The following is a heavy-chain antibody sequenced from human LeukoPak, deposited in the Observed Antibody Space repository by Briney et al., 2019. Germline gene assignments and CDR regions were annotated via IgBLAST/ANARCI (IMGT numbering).Heavy chain of an antibody. CDR2: ISTSSIYI. CDR3: ARSDIVGATLIDAFDI. D-gene: IGHD1-26*01. V-gene: IGHV3-21*01. J-gene: IGHJ3*02. CDR1: GFTFSSYW. Sequence: KTGGSLRLSCAASGFTFSSYWMHWVRQAPGKGLEWVSSISTSSIYIYYADSVKGRFTISRDNAKHSLFLQMNSLRAEDTAVYYCARSDIVGATLIDAFDIWGQGTMVTVSS.